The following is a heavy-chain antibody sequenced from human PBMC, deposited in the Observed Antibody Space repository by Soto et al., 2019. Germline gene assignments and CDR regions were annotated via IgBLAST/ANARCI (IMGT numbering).Heavy chain of an antibody. CDR1: GGSISSGGYY. V-gene: IGHV4-31*01. Sequence: SETLSLTCTVSGGSISSGGYYWSWMRQHPXKGLEWIGYIYYSGSTYYNPSLKRLVTISEDTAKNQFSRKHSSGTAADTAVYYCARARTTSFDFWGGYFGSEWLYALDVWGHGTPVTVSS. CDR3: ARARTTSFDFWGGYFGSEWLYALDV. CDR2: IYYSGST. J-gene: IGHJ6*02. D-gene: IGHD3-3*01.